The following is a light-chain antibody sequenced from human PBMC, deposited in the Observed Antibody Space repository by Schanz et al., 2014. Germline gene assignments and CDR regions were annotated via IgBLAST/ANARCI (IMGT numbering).Light chain of an antibody. CDR3: QQYGNSPPT. Sequence: ENVLTQSPGTLSLSPGEGATLSCRARQSVSSNYLAWYQQKPGQAPRLLIYATSTRATGFPARFSGSGSGTEFTLTISSLQSEDFAVYYCQQYGNSPPTFGRGTKVEIK. V-gene: IGKV3-20*01. CDR1: QSVSSNY. CDR2: ATS. J-gene: IGKJ1*01.